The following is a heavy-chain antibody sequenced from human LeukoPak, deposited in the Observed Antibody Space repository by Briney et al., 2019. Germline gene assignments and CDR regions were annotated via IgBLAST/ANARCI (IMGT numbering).Heavy chain of an antibody. CDR3: ARGAAGTPTWFDP. V-gene: IGHV3-21*01. CDR1: GFTFSSYS. CDR2: ISSSSSYI. J-gene: IGHJ5*02. D-gene: IGHD6-13*01. Sequence: GRSLRLSCAASGFTFSSYSMNWVRQAPGEGLEWVSSISSSSSYIYYADSVKGRFTISRDNAKNSLYLQMNSLRAEDTAVYYCARGAAGTPTWFDPWGQGTLVTVSS.